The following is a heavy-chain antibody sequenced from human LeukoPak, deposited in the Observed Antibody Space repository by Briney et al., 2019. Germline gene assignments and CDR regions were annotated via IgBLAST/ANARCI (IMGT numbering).Heavy chain of an antibody. V-gene: IGHV3-30-3*01. Sequence: GGSLRLSCAASGFTFSSYAMHWVRQAPGKGLEWVAVISYDGSNKYYADSVKGRFTISRDNSKNTLYLQMNSLRAEDTAVYYCARGPIQLWTPDYFDYWGQGTLVTVSS. CDR3: ARGPIQLWTPDYFDY. CDR2: ISYDGSNK. J-gene: IGHJ4*02. CDR1: GFTFSSYA. D-gene: IGHD5-18*01.